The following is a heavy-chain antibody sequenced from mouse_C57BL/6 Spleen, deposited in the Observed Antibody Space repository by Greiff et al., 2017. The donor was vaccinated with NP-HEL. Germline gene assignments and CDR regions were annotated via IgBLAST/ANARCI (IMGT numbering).Heavy chain of an antibody. J-gene: IGHJ2*01. D-gene: IGHD2-1*01. V-gene: IGHV1-19*01. CDR2: INPYNGGT. Sequence: VQLKESGPVLVKPGASVKMSCKASGYTFTDYYMNWVKQSHGKSLEWIGVINPYNGGTSYNQKFKGKATLTVDKSSSTAYMELNSLTSEDSAVYYCGYGNYVPFDYWGQGTTLTVSS. CDR3: GYGNYVPFDY. CDR1: GYTFTDYY.